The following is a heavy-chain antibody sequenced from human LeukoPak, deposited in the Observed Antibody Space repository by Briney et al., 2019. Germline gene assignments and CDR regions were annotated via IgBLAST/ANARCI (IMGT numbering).Heavy chain of an antibody. CDR1: GFTFSSYW. Sequence: GGSLRLSCAASGFTFSSYWMSWVRQAPGKGLEWVANIKQDGSEKYYVDSVKGRFTISRDNAKNSLYLQMNSLRAEDTAVYYCARDSSSWYSPSYYFDYWGQGTLVTVSS. CDR2: IKQDGSEK. D-gene: IGHD6-13*01. J-gene: IGHJ4*02. V-gene: IGHV3-7*01. CDR3: ARDSSSWYSPSYYFDY.